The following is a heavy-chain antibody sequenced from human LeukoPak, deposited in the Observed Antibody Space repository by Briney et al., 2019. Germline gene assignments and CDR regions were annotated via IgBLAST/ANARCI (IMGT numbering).Heavy chain of an antibody. CDR2: IIPIFGTA. V-gene: IGHV1-69*13. CDR3: AGGGYDFWSGYPSRYFDY. Sequence: ASVKVSCKASGGTFSSYAISWVRQAPGQGLEWMGGIIPIFGTANYAQKFQGRATITADESTSTAYMELSSLRSEDTAVYYCAGGGYDFWSGYPSRYFDYWGQGTLVTVSS. J-gene: IGHJ4*02. D-gene: IGHD3-3*01. CDR1: GGTFSSYA.